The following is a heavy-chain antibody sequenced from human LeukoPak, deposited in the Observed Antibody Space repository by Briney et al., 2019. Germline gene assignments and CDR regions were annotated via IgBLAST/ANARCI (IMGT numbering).Heavy chain of an antibody. Sequence: SSETLSLTCTVSGGSISSYYWSWIRQPPGKGPEWIGYIYYSGSTNYNPSLKSRVTISVDTSKNQFSLKLSSVTAADTAVYYCARSGYDFWSGYYDWFDPWGQGTLVTVSS. CDR3: ARSGYDFWSGYYDWFDP. D-gene: IGHD3-3*01. V-gene: IGHV4-59*01. CDR2: IYYSGST. CDR1: GGSISSYY. J-gene: IGHJ5*02.